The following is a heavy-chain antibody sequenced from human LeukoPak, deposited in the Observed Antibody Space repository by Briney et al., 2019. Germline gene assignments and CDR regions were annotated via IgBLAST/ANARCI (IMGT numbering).Heavy chain of an antibody. D-gene: IGHD6-25*01. CDR2: VHLDGRT. J-gene: IGHJ4*02. CDR1: GGSVSSTNW. CDR3: AREGGFYRPLDY. V-gene: IGHV4-4*02. Sequence: SETLSLTCGVSGGSVSSTNWWSWIRQPPGKGLEWIGEVHLDGRTNFNPSLKSRLTMSVDLSENHVSMKLTSVTAADTAVYYCAREGGFYRPLDYAGQGPLVTVS.